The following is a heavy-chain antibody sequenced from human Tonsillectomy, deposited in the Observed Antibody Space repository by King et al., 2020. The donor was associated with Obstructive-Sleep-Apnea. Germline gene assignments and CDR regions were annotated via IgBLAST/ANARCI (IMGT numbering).Heavy chain of an antibody. V-gene: IGHV3-7*03. CDR3: AREAESGWYAQQEYFQH. D-gene: IGHD6-19*01. J-gene: IGHJ1*01. Sequence: VQLVESGGGLVQPGGSLRLSCAASGFTFSSYWMSWVRQAPGKGLEWVANIKQDGSDKYYVDSVKGRFTISRDNAKNSLYLQMNSLRAEDTAVYYCAREAESGWYAQQEYFQHWGQGNLVTVSS. CDR1: GFTFSSYW. CDR2: IKQDGSDK.